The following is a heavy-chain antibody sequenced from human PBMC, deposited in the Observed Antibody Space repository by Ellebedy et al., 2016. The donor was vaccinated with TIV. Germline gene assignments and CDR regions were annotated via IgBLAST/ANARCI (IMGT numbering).Heavy chain of an antibody. J-gene: IGHJ4*02. V-gene: IGHV4-39*07. CDR1: GDSISSRNLY. D-gene: IGHD2-2*01. Sequence: MPSETLSLTCTVSGDSISSRNLYWGWIRQAPGKGLQWIGSIYSCWNTYYNPSLESRVTMSIDTSKNQFSLKLTSVTAADTAVYYCAADRSISWYFYWGQGTLVTVSS. CDR2: IYSCWNT. CDR3: AADRSISWYFY.